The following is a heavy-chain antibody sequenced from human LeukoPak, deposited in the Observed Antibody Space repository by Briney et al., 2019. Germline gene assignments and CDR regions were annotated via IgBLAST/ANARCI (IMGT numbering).Heavy chain of an antibody. CDR1: GFTFRDYY. Sequence: GGSLRLSCAASGFTFRDYYMSWIRQAPGKGLEWVSAISGSGGSTYYTDSVKGRFAISRDNSKNTLYLQMNSLRVEDTAVYYCARRGITGTSIDYWGQGTLVTVSS. CDR3: ARRGITGTSIDY. J-gene: IGHJ4*02. D-gene: IGHD1-7*01. V-gene: IGHV3-23*01. CDR2: ISGSGGST.